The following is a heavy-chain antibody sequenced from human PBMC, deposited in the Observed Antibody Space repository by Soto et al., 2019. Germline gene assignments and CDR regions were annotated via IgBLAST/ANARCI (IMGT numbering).Heavy chain of an antibody. CDR1: GGFANSDTHS. J-gene: IGHJ6*01. CDR2: IYSGGST. Sequence: SEKLSLTSTVSGGFANSDTHSWCWLRQTPGKRLEWIGFIYSGGSTKNPSLRSRVNISVDTSKNQLSLKLSSVTAADTAVYYCATSDIVVVLAFHNNYSYYCTDV. CDR3: ATSDIVVVLAFHNNYSYYCTDV. V-gene: IGHV4-61*01. D-gene: IGHD2-2*01.